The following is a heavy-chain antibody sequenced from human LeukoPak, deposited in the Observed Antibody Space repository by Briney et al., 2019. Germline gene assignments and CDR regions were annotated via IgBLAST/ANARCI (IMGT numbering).Heavy chain of an antibody. V-gene: IGHV3-30*03. CDR3: ARDPPFGELKRSLDY. CDR2: ISYDGSNK. CDR1: GFTFSSYG. D-gene: IGHD3-10*01. Sequence: GGSLRLSCAASGFTFSSYGMHWVRQAPGKGLEWVAVISYDGSNKYYADSVKGRFTISRDNSKNTLYLQMNSLRAEDTAVYYCARDPPFGELKRSLDYWGQGTLVTVSS. J-gene: IGHJ4*02.